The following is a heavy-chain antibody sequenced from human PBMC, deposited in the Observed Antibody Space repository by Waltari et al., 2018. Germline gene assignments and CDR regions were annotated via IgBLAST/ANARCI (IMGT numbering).Heavy chain of an antibody. D-gene: IGHD6-6*01. V-gene: IGHV3-74*01. CDR3: ARRSTSSAPYFFDY. J-gene: IGHJ4*02. CDR2: INNDGRST. Sequence: EVQLVESGGGLVQPGGSLRLSCAASGFNFGRYWMHWVRQAPGKGVVWASRINNDGRSTTYADSVKGRFTSSRDNAKNTLDLQLNSLRAEDTAVYFCARRSTSSAPYFFDYWGQGTLVTVSS. CDR1: GFNFGRYW.